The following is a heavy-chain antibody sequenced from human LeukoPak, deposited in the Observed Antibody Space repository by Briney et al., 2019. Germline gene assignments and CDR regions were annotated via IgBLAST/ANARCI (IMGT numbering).Heavy chain of an antibody. CDR3: ASRYSRRYPFDY. V-gene: IGHV4-4*02. J-gene: IGHJ4*02. D-gene: IGHD6-13*01. CDR1: SGSISSTNC. Sequence: PSETLSLTCAVSSGSISSTNCWTWVRPPPGKGLEWIGEIYDSGSTNYNPSLKSRVTISVDKSKNQFSLKLSSVTAADTAVYYRASRYSRRYPFDYWGQGNLVTVSS. CDR2: IYDSGST.